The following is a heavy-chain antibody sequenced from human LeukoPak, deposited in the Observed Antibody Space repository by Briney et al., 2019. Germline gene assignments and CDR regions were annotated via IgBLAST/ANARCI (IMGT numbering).Heavy chain of an antibody. Sequence: GASVKVSCKASGYTFTGYYMHWVRQAPGQGLEWMGWINPNSGGTNYAQKFQGRVTMTRDTSISTAYMELSRLRSGDTAVYYCARAGGFGESDAFDIWGQGTMATVSS. J-gene: IGHJ3*02. CDR1: GYTFTGYY. CDR3: ARAGGFGESDAFDI. V-gene: IGHV1-2*02. CDR2: INPNSGGT. D-gene: IGHD3-10*01.